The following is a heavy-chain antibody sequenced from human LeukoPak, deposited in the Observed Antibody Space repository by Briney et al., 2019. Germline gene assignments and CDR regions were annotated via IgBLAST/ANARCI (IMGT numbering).Heavy chain of an antibody. Sequence: SSQTLSVTCTVSGGSISSGDYYWSWLRPPPGKGLGGIGYIFYSGSTYYNPSLKSRLTISVDTSKNQFSLKLSSVTAADTALYYCARGGGAVIAAARAFDIWGQGTMVTVSS. D-gene: IGHD2-2*01. CDR1: GGSISSGDYY. CDR3: ARGGGAVIAAARAFDI. J-gene: IGHJ3*02. CDR2: IFYSGST. V-gene: IGHV4-30-4*08.